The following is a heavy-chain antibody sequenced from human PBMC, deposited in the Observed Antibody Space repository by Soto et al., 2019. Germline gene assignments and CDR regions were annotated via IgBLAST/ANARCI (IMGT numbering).Heavy chain of an antibody. V-gene: IGHV3-73*02. Sequence: EAQLVESGGGLVQPGGSLKLSCAASGFIFSDSAVHWVRQASGKGLEWVGRIRAKTNNYATAYVASVQGRFTVSRDDSKNTAYLQMSSLRTEDTAMYYCIRLEESGCSGDRCYSGFDHWGQGTLVTVSS. D-gene: IGHD2-15*01. CDR3: IRLEESGCSGDRCYSGFDH. CDR2: IRAKTNNYAT. J-gene: IGHJ4*02. CDR1: GFIFSDSA.